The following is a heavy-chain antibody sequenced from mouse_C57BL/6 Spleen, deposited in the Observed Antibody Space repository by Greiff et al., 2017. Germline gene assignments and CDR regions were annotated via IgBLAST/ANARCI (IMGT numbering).Heavy chain of an antibody. CDR3: ARGGSLDY. V-gene: IGHV1-52*01. Sequence: VQLQQPGAELVRPGSSVKLSCKASGYTFTSYWMHWVKQRPIQGLEWIGNIDPADSETHYNQKFKDKATLTVDKSSSTAYMQLSSLTSEGSAVYYCARGGSLDYWGQGTTLTVSS. J-gene: IGHJ2*01. CDR2: IDPADSET. CDR1: GYTFTSYW.